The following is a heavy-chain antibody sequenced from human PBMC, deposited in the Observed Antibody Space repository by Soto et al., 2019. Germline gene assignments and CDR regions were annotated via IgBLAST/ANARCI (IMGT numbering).Heavy chain of an antibody. Sequence: PGESLKISCKGSGYSFTSYWISWVRQMPGKGLAWMGRIDPSDSYTNYSPSFQGHVTISADKSISTAYLQWSSLKASDTAMYYCARHQDCSGGSCYCLLYWGQGTLVTVSS. CDR3: ARHQDCSGGSCYCLLY. D-gene: IGHD2-15*01. CDR1: GYSFTSYW. V-gene: IGHV5-10-1*01. CDR2: IDPSDSYT. J-gene: IGHJ4*02.